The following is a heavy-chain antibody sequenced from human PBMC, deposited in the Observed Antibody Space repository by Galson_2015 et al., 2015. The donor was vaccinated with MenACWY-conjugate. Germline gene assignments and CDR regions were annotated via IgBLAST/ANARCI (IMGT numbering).Heavy chain of an antibody. CDR1: GFRFSSYT. V-gene: IGHV3-30*10. Sequence: SLRLSCAASGFRFSSYTFYWVRQSPGKGLEWVAVVSYDASSRYYRDSVQGRFTTSRDNSKTTVSLEMSSLGPEDSAVYYCVRAEGWLRSAFDLWGQGTMVTVSS. J-gene: IGHJ3*01. D-gene: IGHD5-12*01. CDR3: VRAEGWLRSAFDL. CDR2: VSYDASSR.